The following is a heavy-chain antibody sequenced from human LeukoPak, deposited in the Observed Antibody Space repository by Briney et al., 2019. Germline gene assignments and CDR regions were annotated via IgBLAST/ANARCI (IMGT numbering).Heavy chain of an antibody. V-gene: IGHV3-7*01. CDR1: GFTFSSYW. D-gene: IGHD5-24*01. Sequence: GGSLRLSCAASGFTFSSYWMNWVRQTPGKGLEWVAYIKQDGSEKYYVGSVKGRFTISRDNAQNSLYLQMNSLRAADTAVYYCARELLGHGYNSGDFDYWGQGTLVTVSS. J-gene: IGHJ4*02. CDR3: ARELLGHGYNSGDFDY. CDR2: IKQDGSEK.